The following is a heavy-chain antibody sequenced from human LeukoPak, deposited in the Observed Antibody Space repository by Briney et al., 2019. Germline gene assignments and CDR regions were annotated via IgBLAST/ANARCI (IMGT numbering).Heavy chain of an antibody. CDR3: ARGLGYSYGNGDY. Sequence: PGGSLRLSCVASGFTLSSYWMGWVRQAPGKGLEWVANIKQDGSEKYYADSVKGRFTISRDNAKNSLFLQMNSLRAEDTAVYYCARGLGYSYGNGDYWGQGTLVTVSS. J-gene: IGHJ4*02. V-gene: IGHV3-7*01. D-gene: IGHD5-18*01. CDR1: GFTLSSYW. CDR2: IKQDGSEK.